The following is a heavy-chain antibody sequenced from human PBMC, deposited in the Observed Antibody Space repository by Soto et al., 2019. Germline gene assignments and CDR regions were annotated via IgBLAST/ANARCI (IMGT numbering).Heavy chain of an antibody. CDR3: TRIIEYSSSSPDPNWFDP. J-gene: IGHJ5*02. V-gene: IGHV3-49*03. D-gene: IGHD6-6*01. Sequence: PGGSLRLSCTASGFTFGDYAMSWFRQAPGKGLEWVGFIRSKAYGGTTEYAASVKGRFTISRDDSKSIAYLQMNSLKTEDTAVYYCTRIIEYSSSSPDPNWFDPWGQGTLVTVSS. CDR2: IRSKAYGGTT. CDR1: GFTFGDYA.